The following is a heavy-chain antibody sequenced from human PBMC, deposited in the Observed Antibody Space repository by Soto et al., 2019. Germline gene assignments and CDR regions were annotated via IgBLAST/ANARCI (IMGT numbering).Heavy chain of an antibody. V-gene: IGHV1-3*01. J-gene: IGHJ6*02. Sequence: QVHLVQSGAEVKKPGASVTVSCKTSGYTFINYALHWVRQAPGQRLEWMGWINAGNGDTKYSQKFHDRVTITTDTSASTTYMELSSLRSEDTAVYYCARASRSWGNYYYAMDVWGQGTTVTVSS. CDR1: GYTFINYA. CDR2: INAGNGDT. CDR3: ARASRSWGNYYYAMDV. D-gene: IGHD7-27*01.